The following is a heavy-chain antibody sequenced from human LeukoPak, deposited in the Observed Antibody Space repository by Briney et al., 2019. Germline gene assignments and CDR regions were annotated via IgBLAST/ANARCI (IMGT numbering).Heavy chain of an antibody. CDR3: ARSYSYGYSYYYYYMDV. Sequence: ASVKVSCKASGYTFTSYDINWVRQATGQGLEWVGWMNPNSGNTGYAQKFQGRVTITRNTSISTAYMELSSLRSEDTAVYYCARSYSYGYSYYYYYMDVWGKGTTVTVSS. CDR1: GYTFTSYD. J-gene: IGHJ6*03. CDR2: MNPNSGNT. V-gene: IGHV1-8*03. D-gene: IGHD5-18*01.